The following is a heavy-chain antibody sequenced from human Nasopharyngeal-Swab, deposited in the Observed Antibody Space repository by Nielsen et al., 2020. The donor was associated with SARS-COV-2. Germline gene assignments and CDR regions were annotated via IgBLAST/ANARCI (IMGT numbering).Heavy chain of an antibody. V-gene: IGHV1-2*04. Sequence: ASVKVSCQASRYTFTGYYMHWVRHAPGQGLEWMGWINPNSGGTNYAQKFQGWVTMTRDTSISTAYMELSRLRSDVTAVYYCARDPVPAAIRGRIYGMDVWGQGTTVTVSS. CDR2: INPNSGGT. D-gene: IGHD2-2*01. CDR1: RYTFTGYY. CDR3: ARDPVPAAIRGRIYGMDV. J-gene: IGHJ6*02.